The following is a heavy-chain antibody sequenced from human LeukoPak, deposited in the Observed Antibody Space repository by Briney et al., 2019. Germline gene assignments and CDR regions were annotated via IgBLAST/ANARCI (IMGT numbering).Heavy chain of an antibody. D-gene: IGHD3-22*01. J-gene: IGHJ4*02. CDR2: INHSGST. CDR1: GGSFSDYY. CDR3: ARGPPTDYYDSSGFYYVFDY. Sequence: SETLSLTCAVYGGSFSDYYWNWIRQPPGKGLEWIGEINHSGSTNYNPSLKSRVTISVDTSKNQFSLKLSSVTAADTAVYFCARGPPTDYYDSSGFYYVFDYWGQGTLVTVSS. V-gene: IGHV4-34*01.